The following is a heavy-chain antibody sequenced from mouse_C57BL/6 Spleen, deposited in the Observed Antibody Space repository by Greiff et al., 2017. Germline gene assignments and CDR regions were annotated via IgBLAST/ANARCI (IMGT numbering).Heavy chain of an antibody. CDR1: GFTFTDYY. CDR2: IRNKANGYTT. Sequence: EVQLQESGGGLVQPGGSLSLSCAASGFTFTDYYMSWVRQPPGKALEWWGFIRNKANGYTTEYSASVKGRFTISRDNSQSILYLQMNALRAEDSATYYCASLPTWPMDYWGQGTSVTVSS. D-gene: IGHD4-1*02. CDR3: ASLPTWPMDY. V-gene: IGHV7-3*01. J-gene: IGHJ4*01.